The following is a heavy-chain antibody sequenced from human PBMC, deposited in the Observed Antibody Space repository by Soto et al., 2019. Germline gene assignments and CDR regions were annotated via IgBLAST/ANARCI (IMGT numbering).Heavy chain of an antibody. D-gene: IGHD5-12*01. J-gene: IGHJ4*02. CDR3: ARDSGYDQDGGD. CDR2: IIPILGIA. CDR1: GVTFSSYT. V-gene: IGHV1-69*08. Sequence: QVQLVQSGAEVKKPGSSVKVSCKASGVTFSSYTVSWVRQAPGQGLEWMGRIIPILGIANYAQKFQGRFTITADKSTSTAYMELSSLSSEDTAVYYCARDSGYDQDGGDWGQGTQVIVSS.